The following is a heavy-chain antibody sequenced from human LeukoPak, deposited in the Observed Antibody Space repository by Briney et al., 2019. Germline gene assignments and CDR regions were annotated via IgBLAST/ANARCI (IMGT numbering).Heavy chain of an antibody. J-gene: IGHJ4*02. D-gene: IGHD5-18*01. CDR1: GYTFTSYG. CDR3: ARARGYSYGYSDY. CDR2: MNPNSGNT. Sequence: ASVKVSCKASGYTFTSYGINWVRQATGQGLEWMGWMNPNSGNTGFAQKFQGRVTMTRNTSKSTAYMELSSLTSEDTAVYYCARARGYSYGYSDYWGQGTLVTVSS. V-gene: IGHV1-8*02.